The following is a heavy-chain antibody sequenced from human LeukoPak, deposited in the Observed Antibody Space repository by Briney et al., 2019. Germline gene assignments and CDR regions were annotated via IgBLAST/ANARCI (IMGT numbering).Heavy chain of an antibody. CDR3: ARFQIEYSIYDY. D-gene: IGHD6-6*01. J-gene: IGHJ4*02. CDR2: INHSGST. V-gene: IGHV4-34*01. CDR1: GGSFSGYY. Sequence: PSETLSLTCAVYGGSFSGYYWSWIRQPPGKGLEWIGEINHSGSTNYNPSLKSRVTISVDTSKNQFSLKLSSVTAADTAVYYCARFQIEYSIYDYWGQGTLVTVSS.